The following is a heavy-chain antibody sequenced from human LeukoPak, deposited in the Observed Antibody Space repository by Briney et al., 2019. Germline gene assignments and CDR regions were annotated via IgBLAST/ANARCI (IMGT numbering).Heavy chain of an antibody. CDR1: GDTFTGYY. J-gene: IGHJ6*02. CDR3: AKAPYGDYYYYAMDV. D-gene: IGHD4-17*01. V-gene: IGHV1-2*02. CDR2: INPNSAGT. Sequence: ASVTVSCKASGDTFTGYYIHWVRQAPGQGLEWMGWINPNSAGTNYAQKFQGRVTMTRDTSISTAYMELSRLRSDDTAVYYCAKAPYGDYYYYAMDVWGQGTTVTVSS.